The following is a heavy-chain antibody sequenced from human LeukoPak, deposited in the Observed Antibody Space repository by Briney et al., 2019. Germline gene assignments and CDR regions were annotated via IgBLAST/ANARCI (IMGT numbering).Heavy chain of an antibody. V-gene: IGHV3-21*01. J-gene: IGHJ3*02. CDR1: GFIFSSYS. D-gene: IGHD1-14*01. Sequence: GGSLRLSCAASGFIFSSYSINWVRQAPGKGLEWVSSISSSSSYIYYADSVKGRFTISRDNAKNSLYLQMNSLRAEDTAVYYCARPGIRDAFDIWGQGTMVTVPS. CDR3: ARPGIRDAFDI. CDR2: ISSSSSYI.